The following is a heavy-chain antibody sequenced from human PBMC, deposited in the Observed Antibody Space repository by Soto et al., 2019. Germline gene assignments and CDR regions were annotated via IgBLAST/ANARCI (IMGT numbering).Heavy chain of an antibody. J-gene: IGHJ4*02. CDR1: GGPFSGYY. CDR2: IDHSGST. D-gene: IGHD6-6*01. V-gene: IGHV4-34*01. CDR3: ARGSMAARMNY. Sequence: SETLSLTCAVYGGPFSGYYWSWIRQPPGKGLEWIGEIDHSGSTTCNPSLKSRVTISVDTSRNHFSLSLSSVTAADMAVYYCARGSMAARMNYWGQGTLVTVSS.